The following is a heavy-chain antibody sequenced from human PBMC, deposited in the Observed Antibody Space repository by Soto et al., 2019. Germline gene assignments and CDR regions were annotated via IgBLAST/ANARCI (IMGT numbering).Heavy chain of an antibody. CDR1: GFSLSTSGVG. D-gene: IGHD3-10*01. V-gene: IGHV2-5*02. CDR3: AHIGSITMVRGVIITVGDYFDY. Sequence: SGPTLVQPTQTLTLTCTFSGFSLSTSGVGVGWIRQPPGKALEWLALIYWDDDKRYSPSLKGRLTITKDTSKNQVVLTMTNMDPVDTATYYCAHIGSITMVRGVIITVGDYFDYWGQGTLVTVSS. J-gene: IGHJ4*02. CDR2: IYWDDDK.